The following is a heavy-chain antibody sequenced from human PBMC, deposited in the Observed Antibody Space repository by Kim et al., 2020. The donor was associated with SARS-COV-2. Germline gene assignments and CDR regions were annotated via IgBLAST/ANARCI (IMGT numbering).Heavy chain of an antibody. J-gene: IGHJ4*02. CDR1: GFTFSSYA. CDR2: ISYDGSNK. D-gene: IGHD5-18*01. Sequence: GGSLRLSCAASGFTFSSYAMHWVRQAPGKGLEWVAVISYDGSNKYYADSVKGRFTISRDNSKNTLYLQMNSLRAEDTAVYYCARDSSLRQLWGDYDYWGQGTLVTVSS. V-gene: IGHV3-30-3*01. CDR3: ARDSSLRQLWGDYDY.